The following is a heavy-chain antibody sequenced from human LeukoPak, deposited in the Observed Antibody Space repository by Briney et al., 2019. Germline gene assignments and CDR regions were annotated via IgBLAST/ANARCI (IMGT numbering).Heavy chain of an antibody. V-gene: IGHV1-2*02. J-gene: IGHJ5*02. D-gene: IGHD2-15*01. Sequence: ASVKVSCKASGYTFTGYYMHGLRQAPGQGLEWMGWINPNSGGTNYAQKFQGRVTMTRDTSISTAYMELSRLRSDDTAVYYCARDFTALGYCSGGSCEPWGQGTLVTVSS. CDR1: GYTFTGYY. CDR3: ARDFTALGYCSGGSCEP. CDR2: INPNSGGT.